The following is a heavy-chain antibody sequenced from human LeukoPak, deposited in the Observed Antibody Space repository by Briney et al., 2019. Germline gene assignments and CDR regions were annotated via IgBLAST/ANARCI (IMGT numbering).Heavy chain of an antibody. V-gene: IGHV4-38-2*01. J-gene: IGHJ3*02. CDR2: IYHSGST. CDR3: ARSLPFSATADAFDT. Sequence: SETLSLTCAVPGYSISSGYYWGWIRQPPGKELEWIGSIYHSGSTYYNPSLKSRVTISVDTSKNQFSLKLSSVTAADTAVYYCARSLPFSATADAFDTWGQGTMVTVSS. CDR1: GYSISSGYY. D-gene: IGHD6-25*01.